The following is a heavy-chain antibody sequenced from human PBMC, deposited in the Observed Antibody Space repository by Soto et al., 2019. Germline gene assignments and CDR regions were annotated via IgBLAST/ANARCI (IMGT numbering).Heavy chain of an antibody. J-gene: IGHJ4*02. Sequence: ASVKVSCKASGYTFTDYGILWLRQAPGQGLEWMGWISIYYGNTDYSQKLQGRVTMTRDISTSTAYMELTSLRSDGTAVYYCAILPSEIYEYDFWGQGTPVTVSS. V-gene: IGHV1-18*01. CDR2: ISIYYGNT. CDR1: GYTFTDYG. CDR3: AILPSEIYEYDF. D-gene: IGHD5-12*01.